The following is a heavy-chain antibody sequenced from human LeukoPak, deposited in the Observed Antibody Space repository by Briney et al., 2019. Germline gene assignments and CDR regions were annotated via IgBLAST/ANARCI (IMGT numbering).Heavy chain of an antibody. CDR1: GGTFSSYA. D-gene: IGHD1-26*01. J-gene: IGHJ4*02. V-gene: IGHV1-8*02. CDR3: ARKGVGATIDY. CDR2: MNPNSGNT. Sequence: ASVKVSCKASGGTFSSYAISWVRQATGQGLEWMGWMNPNSGNTGYAQKFQGRVTMTRNTSISTAYMELSSLRSEDTAVYYCARKGVGATIDYWGQGTLVTVSS.